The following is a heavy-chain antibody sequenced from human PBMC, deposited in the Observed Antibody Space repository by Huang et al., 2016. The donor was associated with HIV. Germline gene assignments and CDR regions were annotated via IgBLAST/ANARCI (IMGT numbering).Heavy chain of an antibody. CDR3: ERGDSSGWPLEFDY. Sequence: QVQLVQSGAEVKKPGASVKISCKTSGYTFTTYSITWVRQAPGQGLEWMGWTNPYNGNTKYAQKLQGRVTMTTDTSASTAYMELRSLRSDDTAVYYCERGDSSGWPLEFDYWGQGTLVTVSS. D-gene: IGHD6-19*01. CDR2: TNPYNGNT. V-gene: IGHV1-18*04. J-gene: IGHJ4*02. CDR1: GYTFTTYS.